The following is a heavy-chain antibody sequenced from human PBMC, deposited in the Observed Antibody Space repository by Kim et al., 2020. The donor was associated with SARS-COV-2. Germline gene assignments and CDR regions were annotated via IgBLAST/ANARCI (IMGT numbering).Heavy chain of an antibody. J-gene: IGHJ4*02. V-gene: IGHV3-21*04. CDR2: ISSDSSNI. CDR1: GFTFSTYS. Sequence: GGSLRLSCAASGFTFSTYSMNWVRQAPGKGLEWVSSISSDSSNIYYADSVNGRFTISRDNAKDSLFLQMNSLRAEDTAVYYCARGVNYGSGSSGSDYWGQGTLVTVSS. D-gene: IGHD3-10*01. CDR3: ARGVNYGSGSSGSDY.